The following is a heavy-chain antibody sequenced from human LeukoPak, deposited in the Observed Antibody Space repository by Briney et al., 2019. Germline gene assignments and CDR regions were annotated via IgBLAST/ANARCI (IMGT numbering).Heavy chain of an antibody. V-gene: IGHV3-21*01. J-gene: IGHJ6*02. CDR3: ARDLYIVVVPAAIDYYYYGMDV. CDR2: ISSSSSYI. D-gene: IGHD2-2*02. Sequence: GGSLRLSCAASGFTFSSYSMTWVRQAPGKGLEWVSSISSSSSYIYYADSVKGRFTISRDNAKNSLYLQMNSLRAEDTAVYYCARDLYIVVVPAAIDYYYYGMDVWGQGTTVTVSS. CDR1: GFTFSSYS.